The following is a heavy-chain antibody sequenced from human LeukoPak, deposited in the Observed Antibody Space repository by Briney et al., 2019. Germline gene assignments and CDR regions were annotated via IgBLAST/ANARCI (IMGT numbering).Heavy chain of an antibody. J-gene: IGHJ6*03. CDR1: GYSFTSYW. CDR2: IYPGDSDT. CDR3: ARHISALTYHDFRRDRYYYYMDV. V-gene: IGHV5-51*01. Sequence: GESLKISCKGSGYSFTSYWIGWVRQMPGKGLEWMGIIYPGDSDTRYSPSFQGQVTISADKSISTAYLQWSSLKASDTAMYYCARHISALTYHDFRRDRYYYYMDVWGKGTTVTVSS. D-gene: IGHD3-3*01.